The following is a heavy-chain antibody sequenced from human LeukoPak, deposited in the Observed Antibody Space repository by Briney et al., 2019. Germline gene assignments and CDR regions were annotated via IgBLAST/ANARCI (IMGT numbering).Heavy chain of an antibody. CDR1: GFPFTTYN. D-gene: IGHD3-9*01. V-gene: IGHV3-48*01. Sequence: PGGSLRLSCAVSGFPFTTYNMNWVRQAPGKGLEWVSYIDSSSSTIYYADSVKGRFTVSRDNAKNSLYLQMNSLRAEDTAVYYCARDKTYYDILTGSFFYYFDYWGQGTLVTVSS. CDR2: IDSSSSTI. CDR3: ARDKTYYDILTGSFFYYFDY. J-gene: IGHJ4*02.